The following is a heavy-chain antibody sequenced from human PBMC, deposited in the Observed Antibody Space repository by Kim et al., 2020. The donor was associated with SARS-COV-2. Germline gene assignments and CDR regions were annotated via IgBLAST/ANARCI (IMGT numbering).Heavy chain of an antibody. CDR3: ARTLGYCSSTSCYTIDY. Sequence: LKSRVTISVDTSKNQFSLKLSSVTAADTAVYYCARTLGYCSSTSCYTIDYWGQGTLVTVSS. D-gene: IGHD2-2*02. J-gene: IGHJ4*02. V-gene: IGHV4-30-2*05.